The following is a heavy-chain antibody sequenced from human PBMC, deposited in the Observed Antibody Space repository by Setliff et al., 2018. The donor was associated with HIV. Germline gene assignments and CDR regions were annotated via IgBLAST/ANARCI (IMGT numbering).Heavy chain of an antibody. Sequence: ASVKVSCKTSGYSFTAYDINWLRQAPGRGLEWMGWIHTEQGFPMYAQGFTGRFVFSLDPSVSTAYLQINSLNPDDGAVYYCAVDRHAFDIWGQGTVVTVSS. CDR1: GYSFTAYD. CDR2: IHTEQGFP. CDR3: AVDRHAFDI. J-gene: IGHJ3*02. V-gene: IGHV7-4-1*02. D-gene: IGHD5-12*01.